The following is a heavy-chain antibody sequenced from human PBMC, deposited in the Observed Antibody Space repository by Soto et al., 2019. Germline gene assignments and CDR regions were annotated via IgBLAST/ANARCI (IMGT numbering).Heavy chain of an antibody. J-gene: IGHJ4*02. CDR2: INPNSGGT. CDR1: GYTFTGYY. D-gene: IGHD6-19*01. Sequence: GASVKVSCKASGYTFTGYYMHWVRQAPGQGLEWMGWINPNSGGTKYAQKFQGWVTMTRDTSISTAYMELSRLRSDDTAVYYCATSRTRIVVAGETEYYFDYWGQGTLVTVSS. V-gene: IGHV1-2*04. CDR3: ATSRTRIVVAGETEYYFDY.